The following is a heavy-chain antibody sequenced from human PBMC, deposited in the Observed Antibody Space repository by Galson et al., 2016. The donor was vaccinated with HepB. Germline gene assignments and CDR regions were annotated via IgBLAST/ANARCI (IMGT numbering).Heavy chain of an antibody. CDR3: AKEVEPPVRLGEFPVYYFDS. V-gene: IGHV3-9*01. CDR2: IGWNSGNT. J-gene: IGHJ4*02. D-gene: IGHD3-16*01. Sequence: SLRLSCAASGFTFHTYAMHWVRQAPGKGLEWVSGIGWNSGNTGYADSVKGRFTVSRDDAKNSLYLQMNSLRAEDTALYYCAKEVEPPVRLGEFPVYYFDSWGQGTLVTVSS. CDR1: GFTFHTYA.